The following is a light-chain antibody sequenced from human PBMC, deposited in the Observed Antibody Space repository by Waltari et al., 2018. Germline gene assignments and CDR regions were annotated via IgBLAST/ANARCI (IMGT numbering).Light chain of an antibody. CDR2: WAS. J-gene: IGKJ1*01. CDR1: QSVLYSSNNKNY. V-gene: IGKV4-1*01. CDR3: QQYYNTPRT. Sequence: DIVMTQSPDSLAVSLGERATINCESSQSVLYSSNNKNYLAWYQQKPGQPPQLLIYWASSRESGVPDRFIGSGSGADFTLTINTLQAEDVAVYYCQQYYNTPRTFGQGTKVEIK.